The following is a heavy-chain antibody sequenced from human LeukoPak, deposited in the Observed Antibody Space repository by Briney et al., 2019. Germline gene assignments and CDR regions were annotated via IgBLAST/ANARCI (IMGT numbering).Heavy chain of an antibody. J-gene: IGHJ4*02. CDR1: GGSISSYY. V-gene: IGHV4-59*01. Sequence: SETLSLTCTVSGGSISSYYWSWIRQPPGKGLEWIGYIYYSGSTNYNPSLKSRVTISVDTSKNQFSLKLSSVTAADTAAYYCAAEPMYSSSARSFDYWGQGTLVTVSS. D-gene: IGHD6-6*01. CDR3: AAEPMYSSSARSFDY. CDR2: IYYSGST.